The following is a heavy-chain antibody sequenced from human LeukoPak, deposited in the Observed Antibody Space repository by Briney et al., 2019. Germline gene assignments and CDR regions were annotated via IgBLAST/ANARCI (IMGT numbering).Heavy chain of an antibody. J-gene: IGHJ6*02. V-gene: IGHV3-21*01. CDR1: GFTFSSYS. D-gene: IGHD2-2*01. CDR3: ASSRFPVPAAIYPYYGMDV. CDR2: ISSSSSYI. Sequence: GGSLRLSCAASGFTFSSYSMNWVRQAPGKGLEWVSSISSSSSYIYYADSVKGRFTISRDNAKNSLYLQMNSLRAEDTAVYYCASSRFPVPAAIYPYYGMDVWGQGTTVTVSS.